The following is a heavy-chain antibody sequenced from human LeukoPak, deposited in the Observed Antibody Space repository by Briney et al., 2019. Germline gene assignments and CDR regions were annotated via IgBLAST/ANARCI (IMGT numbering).Heavy chain of an antibody. Sequence: QPGRSLRLSCAASGFTFSSYGMHWVRQAPGKGLEWVAVIWYDGSNKYYADSAKGRFTISRDNSKNTLYLQMNSLRAEDTAVYYCARGLGGITGDAFDIWGQGTMVTVSS. D-gene: IGHD3-16*01. CDR3: ARGLGGITGDAFDI. V-gene: IGHV3-33*01. J-gene: IGHJ3*02. CDR2: IWYDGSNK. CDR1: GFTFSSYG.